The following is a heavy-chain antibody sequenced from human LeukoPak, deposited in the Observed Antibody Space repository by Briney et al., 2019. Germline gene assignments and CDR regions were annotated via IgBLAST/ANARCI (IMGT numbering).Heavy chain of an antibody. V-gene: IGHV3-23*01. D-gene: IGHD2-2*01. Sequence: GGSLRLSCAASGFTFSSYAMSWVRQAPGKGLEWVSAISGSGGSTYYADSVKGRFTISRDNSKNTLYLQMNSLRTEDTAVYYCAKEAGFGIVVVPAAYTDWGQGTLVTVSS. CDR2: ISGSGGST. CDR3: AKEAGFGIVVVPAAYTD. J-gene: IGHJ4*02. CDR1: GFTFSSYA.